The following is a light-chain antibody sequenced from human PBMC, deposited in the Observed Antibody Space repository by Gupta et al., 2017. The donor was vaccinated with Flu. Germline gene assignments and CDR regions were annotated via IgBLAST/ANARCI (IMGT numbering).Light chain of an antibody. CDR3: CSYAGSYTLHWV. CDR2: EVT. CDR1: SGIGRHNS. V-gene: IGLV2-11*03. Sequence: SGIGRHNSVSWYQQRPGKVPKLMIYEVTKRPSGVPDRFSGSKSGNTASLTTSRLQAEDEADYYCCSYAGSYTLHWVFGGGTKLTVL. J-gene: IGLJ3*02.